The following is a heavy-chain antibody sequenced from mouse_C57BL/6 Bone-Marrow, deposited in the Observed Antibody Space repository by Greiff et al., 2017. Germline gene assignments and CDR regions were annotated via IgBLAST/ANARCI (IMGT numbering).Heavy chain of an antibody. CDR3: TREPHYYGSSPYAMDY. V-gene: IGHV1-15*01. Sequence: QVQLQQSGAELVRPGASVTLSCKASGYTFTDYEMHWVKQTPVHGLEWIGAIDPETGGTAYNQKFKGKAILTADKSSSTAYMELRSLTSEDSAVYYCTREPHYYGSSPYAMDYWGQGTSFTVSS. CDR1: GYTFTDYE. CDR2: IDPETGGT. D-gene: IGHD1-1*01. J-gene: IGHJ4*01.